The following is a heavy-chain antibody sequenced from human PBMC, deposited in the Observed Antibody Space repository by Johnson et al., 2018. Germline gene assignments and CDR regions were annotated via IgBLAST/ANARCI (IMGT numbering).Heavy chain of an antibody. J-gene: IGHJ4*02. CDR3: ARAGGNYGGNSEYYFDY. D-gene: IGHD4-23*01. Sequence: QVQLQESGPGLVKPSETLSLTCTVSGGSISTYYWSWIRQPPGKGLEWIGYIHYSGSTKYNPSLKSRVTISVDPSRKQFSLKLTSVTAADTAVYYCARAGGNYGGNSEYYFDYWGQGTLVTVSS. CDR2: IHYSGST. CDR1: GGSISTYY. V-gene: IGHV4-59*01.